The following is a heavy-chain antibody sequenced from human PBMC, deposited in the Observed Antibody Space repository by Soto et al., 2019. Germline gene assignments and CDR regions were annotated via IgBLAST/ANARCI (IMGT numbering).Heavy chain of an antibody. CDR1: GFTFSSYG. CDR3: ARDRYIHHYCYFDY. J-gene: IGHJ4*02. V-gene: IGHV3-30*03. D-gene: IGHD3-16*02. CDR2: ISYDGSNK. Sequence: HPGGSLRLSCAASGFTFSSYGMHWVRQAPGKGLEWVAVISYDGSNKYYADSVKGRFTISRDNSKNTLYLQMNSLRAEDTAVYYCARDRYIHHYCYFDYWGQGTLVTVSS.